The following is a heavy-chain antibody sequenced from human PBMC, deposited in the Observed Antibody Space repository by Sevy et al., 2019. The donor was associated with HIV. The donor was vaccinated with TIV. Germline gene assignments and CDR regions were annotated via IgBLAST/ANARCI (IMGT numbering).Heavy chain of an antibody. CDR3: AREGCTKPHDY. V-gene: IGHV3-23*01. J-gene: IGHJ4*02. CDR1: GFTFSKYS. Sequence: GGSLRLSCAASGFTFSKYSMSWVRQPPGKGLEWVSTLSFGCGEITYADSVKGRFTISRDNSKSSVYLQMNSLGPEDTAVYYCAREGCTKPHDYWGQGTLVTVSS. D-gene: IGHD2-8*01. CDR2: LSFGCGEI.